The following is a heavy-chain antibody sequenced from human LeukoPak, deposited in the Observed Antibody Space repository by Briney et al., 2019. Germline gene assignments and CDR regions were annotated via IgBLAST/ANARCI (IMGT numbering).Heavy chain of an antibody. V-gene: IGHV4-30-2*01. CDR1: GGSISSGGYS. Sequence: SETLSLTCAVSGGSISSGGYSWSWIRQPPGKGLEWIGYIYHSGSTYYNPSLKSRVTISVDRSKNQFSLKLSSVTAADTAVYYCARGRYCSGGSCYGFVYFDYWGQGTLVTVSS. CDR2: IYHSGST. CDR3: ARGRYCSGGSCYGFVYFDY. D-gene: IGHD2-15*01. J-gene: IGHJ4*02.